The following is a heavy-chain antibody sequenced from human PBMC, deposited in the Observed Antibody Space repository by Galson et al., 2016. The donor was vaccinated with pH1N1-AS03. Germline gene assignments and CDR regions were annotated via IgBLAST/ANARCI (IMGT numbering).Heavy chain of an antibody. Sequence: SLRLSCADSGFTFDDYAMHWVRLAPGKGLEWVSGITWNSDSIGYADSVKGRFTISRDNAQISLYLQMNSHRSEDTALYYCTALDFWGQGTLVTVAS. CDR2: ITWNSDSI. V-gene: IGHV3-9*01. J-gene: IGHJ4*02. CDR1: GFTFDDYA. CDR3: TALDF.